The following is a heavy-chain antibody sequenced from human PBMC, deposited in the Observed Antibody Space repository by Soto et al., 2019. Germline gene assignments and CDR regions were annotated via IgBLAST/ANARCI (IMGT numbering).Heavy chain of an antibody. Sequence: QVRLQQWGAGLLKPSETLALSCAVHGGSFRGYYWSWIRQPPGKGLEWIGEINHSGGTNYNPSIKSRVSISVDASKHQFSLQLSSVTAADTAVYYCARLWSSNEGSSWGQGTLVAVSS. CDR3: ARLWSSNEGSS. V-gene: IGHV4-34*01. D-gene: IGHD2-21*01. J-gene: IGHJ4*02. CDR2: INHSGGT. CDR1: GGSFRGYY.